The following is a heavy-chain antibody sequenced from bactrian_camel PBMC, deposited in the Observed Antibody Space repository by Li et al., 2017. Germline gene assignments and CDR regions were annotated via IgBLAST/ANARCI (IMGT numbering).Heavy chain of an antibody. J-gene: IGHJ6*01. V-gene: IGHV3S40*01. Sequence: DVQLVESGGGLVQAGGSLRLSCTASGLTFGSYRMGWWRQAPGKGLEWVSTITMEGATSYADSVKGRFTISRDNAENTLYLQMNSLKTEDTAVYYCTAEPGSWGLNYWGIWLLGPGDPGHRL. CDR1: GLTFGSYR. CDR3: TAEPGSWGLNYWGIWL. CDR2: ITMEGAT. D-gene: IGHD6*01.